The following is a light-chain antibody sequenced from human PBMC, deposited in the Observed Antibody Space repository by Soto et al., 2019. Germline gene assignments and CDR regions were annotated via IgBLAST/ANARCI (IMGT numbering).Light chain of an antibody. V-gene: IGLV2-11*01. Sequence: QSVLTQPRSVSGSPGQSVTISCTGTSSDVGYYSYVSWFQQHPGKAPKLMIYDVSKRPSGVPDRFSGSKSGNTASLTISGLQAEGEADYYCCSFAGSYTLYVFGTGTKVTVL. CDR3: CSFAGSYTLYV. CDR1: SSDVGYYSY. J-gene: IGLJ1*01. CDR2: DVS.